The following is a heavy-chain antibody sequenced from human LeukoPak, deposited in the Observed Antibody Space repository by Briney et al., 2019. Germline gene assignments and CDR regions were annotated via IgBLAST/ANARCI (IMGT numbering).Heavy chain of an antibody. CDR3: ARESVSSGTNWFDP. Sequence: PSETLSLTCAVSAYSISSDYYWGWIRQPPGKGLEWIGTIYHSGTTYYNPSLKRRVTISVDTSKNQFSLKLSSVTAADTAVYYCARESVSSGTNWFDPWGQGTLVTVSS. V-gene: IGHV4-38-2*02. CDR2: IYHSGTT. J-gene: IGHJ5*02. D-gene: IGHD3-10*01. CDR1: AYSISSDYY.